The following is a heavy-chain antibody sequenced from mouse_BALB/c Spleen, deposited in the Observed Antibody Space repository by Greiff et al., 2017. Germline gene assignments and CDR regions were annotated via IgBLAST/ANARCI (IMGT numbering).Heavy chain of an antibody. D-gene: IGHD1-1*01. CDR2: IDPYYGGT. CDR1: GYSFTGYN. J-gene: IGHJ4*01. Sequence: VQLKESGPELEKPGASVKISCKASGYSFTGYNMNWVKQSNGKSLEWIGNIDPYYGGTSYNQKFKGKATLTVDKSSSTAYMQLKSLTSEDSAVYYCARLVDYYGSRDYYAMDYWGQGTSVTVSS. CDR3: ARLVDYYGSRDYYAMDY. V-gene: IGHV1-39*01.